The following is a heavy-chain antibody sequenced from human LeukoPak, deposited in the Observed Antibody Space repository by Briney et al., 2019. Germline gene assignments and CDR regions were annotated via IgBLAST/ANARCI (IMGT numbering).Heavy chain of an antibody. CDR1: GFTFSSYA. J-gene: IGHJ6*02. D-gene: IGHD4-17*01. V-gene: IGHV3-30-3*01. Sequence: GRSLRLSCAASGFTFSSYAMHWVRQAPGKGLEWVAVISYDGSNKYYADSVKGRFTISRDNAKNSLYLQMNSLRAEDTALYYCAKDRETTVTTFGMDVWGQGTTVTVSS. CDR2: ISYDGSNK. CDR3: AKDRETTVTTFGMDV.